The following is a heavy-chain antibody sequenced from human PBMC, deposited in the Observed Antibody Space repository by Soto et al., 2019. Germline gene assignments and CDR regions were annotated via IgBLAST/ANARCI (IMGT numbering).Heavy chain of an antibody. CDR1: GFTFSSYD. CDR2: ISSNGGNT. CDR3: VRRVAGNYDY. D-gene: IGHD1-7*01. J-gene: IGHJ4*02. Sequence: EVQLAESGGGMVQPGGSLRLSCVASGFTFSSYDMDWVRQAPGQGLEYVSSISSNGGNTYYGNSVKGRFTISRDNAKKRLYIPMATLRAENMAVYYCVRRVAGNYDYWGEGTLDTVSS. V-gene: IGHV3-64*01.